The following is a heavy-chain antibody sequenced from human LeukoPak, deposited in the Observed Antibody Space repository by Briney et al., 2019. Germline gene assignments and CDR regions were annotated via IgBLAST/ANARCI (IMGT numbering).Heavy chain of an antibody. CDR2: IIPILGIA. D-gene: IGHD3-22*01. J-gene: IGHJ6*02. Sequence: GSSVKVSCKASGGTFSSYAISWVRQAPGQGLEWMGRIIPILGIANYAQKFQGRVTITADKSTSTAYMELSSLRSEDTAVYYCARVPTMTYYYGMDVWGQGTTVTVSS. CDR1: GGTFSSYA. CDR3: ARVPTMTYYYGMDV. V-gene: IGHV1-69*04.